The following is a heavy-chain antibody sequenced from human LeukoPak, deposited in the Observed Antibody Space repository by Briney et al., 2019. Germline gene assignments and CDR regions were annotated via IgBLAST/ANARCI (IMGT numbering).Heavy chain of an antibody. J-gene: IGHJ4*02. Sequence: GASVKVSCKASGYTFTSNYIHWVRQAPGQGLEWMGWISAYNGNTNYPQKFQDRVTMTTDTSTSTAYMELRSLRSDDTAVYYCARDVLLVVGYSSGWYFDYWGQGTLVTVSS. CDR3: ARDVLLVVGYSSGWYFDY. CDR1: GYTFTSNY. V-gene: IGHV1-18*04. D-gene: IGHD6-19*01. CDR2: ISAYNGNT.